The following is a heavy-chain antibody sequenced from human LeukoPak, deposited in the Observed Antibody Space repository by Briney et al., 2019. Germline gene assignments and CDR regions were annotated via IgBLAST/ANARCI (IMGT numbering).Heavy chain of an antibody. V-gene: IGHV3-7*01. D-gene: IGHD2-8*01. CDR2: IKEDAGEI. Sequence: GGSLRLSCAASGFTFSRYWMSWVRQVPGKGLEWVANIKEDAGEIYYVDSVKGRFTISRDNAKNSLYLQMDSLRAEDTAVYYCARDGVYRSSAPDYWGQGTLVTVSS. J-gene: IGHJ4*02. CDR3: ARDGVYRSSAPDY. CDR1: GFTFSRYW.